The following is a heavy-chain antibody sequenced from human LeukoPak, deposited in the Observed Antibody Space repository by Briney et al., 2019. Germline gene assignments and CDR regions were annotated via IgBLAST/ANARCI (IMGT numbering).Heavy chain of an antibody. J-gene: IGHJ6*02. D-gene: IGHD3-10*01. V-gene: IGHV3-66*02. Sequence: PGGSLRLSCAASGFTVSSDYMSWVRQAPGKGLEWVSVTYSGGETYYADSVKGRFTISRDNSKNTLYLQMNSLRPEDTAVYYCARDPGLPNGMSVWGQGTTVTVSS. CDR3: ARDPGLPNGMSV. CDR2: TYSGGET. CDR1: GFTVSSDY.